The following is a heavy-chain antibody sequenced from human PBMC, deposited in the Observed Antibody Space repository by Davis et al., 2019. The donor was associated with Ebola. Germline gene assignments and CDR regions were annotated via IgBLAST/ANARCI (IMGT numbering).Heavy chain of an antibody. J-gene: IGHJ3*01. V-gene: IGHV5-51*01. Sequence: GESLKISCEGSGYSFTRYWIGWVRQMPGKGLEWMGIIYPGDSDTRYSPSFQDQVTISADKSIKTAFLQWSSLKASDTAMYYCASLRRTITGMDDAFDFWGQGTMVTVSS. CDR2: IYPGDSDT. CDR3: ASLRRTITGMDDAFDF. CDR1: GYSFTRYW. D-gene: IGHD2-8*02.